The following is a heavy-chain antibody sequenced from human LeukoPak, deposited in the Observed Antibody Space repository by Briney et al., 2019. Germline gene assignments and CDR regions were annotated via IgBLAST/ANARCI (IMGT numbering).Heavy chain of an antibody. Sequence: GASLKLSCEASGFTFISYSMRWMRQARGKGLEWIGYIIVGGGNTNYADSVKGRFTITRDNAKNSLYLQMNSLRAEDTAVYYCASGWSGYYNYYYYMDVWGKGTTVTVSS. D-gene: IGHD3-3*01. J-gene: IGHJ6*03. CDR2: IIVGGGNT. CDR1: GFTFISYS. CDR3: ASGWSGYYNYYYYMDV. V-gene: IGHV3-11*04.